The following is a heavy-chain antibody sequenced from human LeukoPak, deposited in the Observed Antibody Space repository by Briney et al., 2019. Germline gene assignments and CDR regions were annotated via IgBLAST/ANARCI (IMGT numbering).Heavy chain of an antibody. CDR2: IYYSGSP. D-gene: IGHD6-13*01. J-gene: IGHJ4*02. CDR1: GGSISSSIYY. V-gene: IGHV4-39*01. Sequence: PSETLSLTCTVSGGSISSSIYYWGCIRQPPGKGLEWIGRIYYSGSPYYNPSLKSRVTISVDTSKNQFSLKLSSVTAADTAVYYCARQLAAAGHFDYWGQGTLVTVSS. CDR3: ARQLAAAGHFDY.